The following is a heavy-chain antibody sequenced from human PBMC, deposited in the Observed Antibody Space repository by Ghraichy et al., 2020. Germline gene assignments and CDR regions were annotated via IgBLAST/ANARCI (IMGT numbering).Heavy chain of an antibody. D-gene: IGHD5-24*01. CDR3: TRQGGDGYNYYYGMDV. V-gene: IGHV3-73*01. J-gene: IGHJ6*02. CDR2: IRNKANSYAT. CDR1: GFTFSGSA. Sequence: GGSLRLSCAASGFTFSGSAMHWVRQASGKGLEWVGRIRNKANSYATAYAASVKGRFTISRDDSKNTAYLQMNSLKTEDTGMYYCTRQGGDGYNYYYGMDVWGQGTTVTVSS.